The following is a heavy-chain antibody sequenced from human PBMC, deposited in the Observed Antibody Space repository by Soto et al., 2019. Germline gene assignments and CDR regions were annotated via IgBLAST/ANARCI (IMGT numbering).Heavy chain of an antibody. V-gene: IGHV3-7*04. CDR1: GFTFRRDW. Sequence: SGGSLRLSCAISGFTFRRDWMNWVRQAPGKGLEWVAHINQDGTQKYYVDSVKGRFTIFRDNAKNSLYLQMNSLRVEDTAVYYCSGGVGDAVWGQGT. J-gene: IGHJ4*02. CDR2: INQDGTQK. D-gene: IGHD1-26*01. CDR3: SGGVGDAV.